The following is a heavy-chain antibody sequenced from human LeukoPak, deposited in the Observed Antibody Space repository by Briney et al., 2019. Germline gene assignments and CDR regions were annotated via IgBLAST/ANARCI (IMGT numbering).Heavy chain of an antibody. CDR2: INTNTGNP. CDR1: GYTFISYT. V-gene: IGHV7-4-1*02. D-gene: IGHD2-15*01. J-gene: IGHJ4*02. CDR3: ARGVCSDSVCYFLADY. Sequence: ASVKVSCKASGYTFISYTMNWVRQAPGQGLEWMGWINTNTGNPTYAQGFTGRFVFSLDTSVSTAYLQISSLKAEDTAVYYCARGVCSDSVCYFLADYWGQGTLVTVSS.